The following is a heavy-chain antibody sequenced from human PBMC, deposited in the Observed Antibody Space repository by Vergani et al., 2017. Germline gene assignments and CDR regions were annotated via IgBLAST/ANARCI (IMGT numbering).Heavy chain of an antibody. CDR3: ARVRRGAVPAAIPIYYYYYMDV. CDR1: GFTVSSNY. J-gene: IGHJ6*03. Sequence: EVQLVETGGGLIQPGGSLRLSCAASGFTVSSNYMSWVRQAPGKGLEWVSVIYSGGSTYYADSVKGRFTISRDNSKNTLYPQRNSLRADDTSVYYCARVRRGAVPAAIPIYYYYYMDVWGKGSTVTVSS. CDR2: IYSGGST. D-gene: IGHD2-2*01. V-gene: IGHV3-53*02.